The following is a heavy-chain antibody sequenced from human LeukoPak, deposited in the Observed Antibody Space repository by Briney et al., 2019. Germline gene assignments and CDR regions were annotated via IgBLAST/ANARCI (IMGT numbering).Heavy chain of an antibody. CDR2: VKQDGSER. J-gene: IGHJ4*02. V-gene: IGHV3-7*01. CDR3: ARTFKDWYVDY. D-gene: IGHD3/OR15-3a*01. Sequence: PGGSLILSCAASGFTFSSYWMSWVRQAPGKGLEWVANVKQDGSERSYVDSVKGRFTISRDNAKNSLYLQMDGLRAEDTAVYYCARTFKDWYVDYWGQGTLVTVSS. CDR1: GFTFSSYW.